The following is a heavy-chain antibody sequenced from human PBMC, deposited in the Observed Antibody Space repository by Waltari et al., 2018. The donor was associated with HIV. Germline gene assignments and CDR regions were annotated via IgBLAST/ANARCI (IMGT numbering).Heavy chain of an antibody. Sequence: QEQLVQSGAEVKKPGASVKVSCKASGDSLNDYYIHWLRQAPGQGLESVGWVNPKNGVAHYAQKFEGRVTISSDTSSRTVYMDFRRLTSDDTAVFYCVRGGTHPWGQGTLITVSS. CDR3: VRGGTHP. D-gene: IGHD1-1*01. CDR2: VNPKNGVA. CDR1: GDSLNDYY. J-gene: IGHJ5*02. V-gene: IGHV1-2*02.